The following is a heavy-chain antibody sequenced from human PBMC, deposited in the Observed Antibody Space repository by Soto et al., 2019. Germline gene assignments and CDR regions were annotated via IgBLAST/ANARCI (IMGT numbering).Heavy chain of an antibody. CDR1: GYTFTSYG. CDR2: ISAYNGNT. J-gene: IGHJ4*02. V-gene: IGHV1-18*04. CDR3: PRDEGDLSGYSSSWYVYYFYF. Sequence: QVQLVQSGAEVKKPGASVKVSCKASGYTFTSYGISWVRQAPGQWLAWMGWISAYNGNTNYAQKLQGIVTLTTDRSTSTAYRELRGLRSDDTAVYYCPRDEGDLSGYSSSWYVYYFYFWGQGTLVTVSS. D-gene: IGHD6-13*01.